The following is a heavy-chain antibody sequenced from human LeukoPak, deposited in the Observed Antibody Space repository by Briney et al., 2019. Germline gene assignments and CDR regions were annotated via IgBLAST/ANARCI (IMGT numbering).Heavy chain of an antibody. V-gene: IGHV3-11*04. CDR3: ARDKQWLVVLYYYYGMDV. J-gene: IGHJ6*02. Sequence: GGSLRLSCAASGFTFSDYYMSWIRQAPGKGLEWVSYISSSGSTIYYADSVKGRFTISRDNAKNSLYLQMNSLRAEDTAVYYCARDKQWLVVLYYYYGMDVWGQGTTVTVSS. D-gene: IGHD6-19*01. CDR1: GFTFSDYY. CDR2: ISSSGSTI.